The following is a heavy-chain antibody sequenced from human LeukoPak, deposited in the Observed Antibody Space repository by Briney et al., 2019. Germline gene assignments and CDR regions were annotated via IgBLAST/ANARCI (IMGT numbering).Heavy chain of an antibody. Sequence: ASVKVSFKASGYTFTGYYMHWVRQAPGQGLEWMGCINPNSGGTNYAKKFQGRVTMTRDTSIRTAYMELSRLRSDDTAVYYCARDRDGDYADAFDIWGQGTMVTVSS. CDR1: GYTFTGYY. CDR3: ARDRDGDYADAFDI. J-gene: IGHJ3*02. D-gene: IGHD4-17*01. CDR2: INPNSGGT. V-gene: IGHV1-2*02.